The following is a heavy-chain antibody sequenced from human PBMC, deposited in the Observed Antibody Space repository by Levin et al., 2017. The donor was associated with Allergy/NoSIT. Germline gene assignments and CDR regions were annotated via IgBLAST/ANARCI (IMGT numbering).Heavy chain of an antibody. J-gene: IGHJ3*02. V-gene: IGHV3-9*01. CDR3: ARDNIGLPDAFDI. CDR2: ISWNSGSI. Sequence: GGSLRLSCAASGFTFDDYAMHWVRQAPGKGLEWVSGISWNSGSIGYADSVKGRFTISRDNAKNSLYLQMNSLRTEDTALYYCARDNIGLPDAFDILGQATMVIVSS. D-gene: IGHD3-10*01. CDR1: GFTFDDYA.